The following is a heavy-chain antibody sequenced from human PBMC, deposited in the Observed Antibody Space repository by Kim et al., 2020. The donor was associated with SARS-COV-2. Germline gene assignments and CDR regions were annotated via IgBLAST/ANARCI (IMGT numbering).Heavy chain of an antibody. CDR1: GFPFDNYA. CDR2: IKGGGGNT. D-gene: IGHD5-18*01. V-gene: IGHV3-23*01. J-gene: IGHJ3*02. CDR3: AKCASSYGNDAFDI. Sequence: GGSLRLSCAASGFPFDNYAMNWVRQAPGKGLEWASFIKGGGGNTFYADSVKGRFTITRANSKNTLYLQMNSLRAEDTAVYDCAKCASSYGNDAFDIWGQGTVVTVSS.